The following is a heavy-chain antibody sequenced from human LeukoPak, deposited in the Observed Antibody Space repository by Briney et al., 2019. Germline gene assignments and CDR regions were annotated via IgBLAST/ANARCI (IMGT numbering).Heavy chain of an antibody. J-gene: IGHJ6*02. CDR2: ISYDGSKK. CDR3: AKGGWDGIATTGDYYYGMDV. Sequence: QTGGSLRLSCVASGFTFSSYGMHWVRQAPGKGLEWVAVISYDGSKKYYEDSVKGRFTISRDNSKNTLSLQMNSLRAEDTAVYYCAKGGWDGIATTGDYYYGMDVWGQGTTVTVSS. CDR1: GFTFSSYG. V-gene: IGHV3-30*18. D-gene: IGHD6-13*01.